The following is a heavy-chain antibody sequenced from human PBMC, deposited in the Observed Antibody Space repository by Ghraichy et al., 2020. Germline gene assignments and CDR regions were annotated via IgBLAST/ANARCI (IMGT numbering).Heavy chain of an antibody. D-gene: IGHD3-16*02. CDR3: ARSQLSVGGGVIHYGMDV. Sequence: SETLSLTCTVSGGSITIYHWSWIRQPAGKGLEWIGRIYSSGSTNYNPSLKSRVTMSVDTSKNQFSLKLRSMTAADTAVYYCARSQLSVGGGVIHYGMDVWGQXTTVTVSX. CDR1: GGSITIYH. V-gene: IGHV4-4*07. J-gene: IGHJ6*02. CDR2: IYSSGST.